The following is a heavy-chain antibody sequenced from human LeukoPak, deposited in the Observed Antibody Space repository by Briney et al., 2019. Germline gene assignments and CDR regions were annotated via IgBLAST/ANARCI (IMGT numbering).Heavy chain of an antibody. J-gene: IGHJ5*02. V-gene: IGHV4-39*07. Sequence: KTSETLSLTCIVSSGSISSSSYYWGWIRQPPGKGLEWIGSIYYSGSTYYNPSLKSRVTISVDTSKNQFSLKLSSVTAADTAVYFCGGGIRAYNWFDPWGQGTLVTVSS. CDR1: SGSISSSSYY. D-gene: IGHD3-16*01. CDR3: GGGIRAYNWFDP. CDR2: IYYSGST.